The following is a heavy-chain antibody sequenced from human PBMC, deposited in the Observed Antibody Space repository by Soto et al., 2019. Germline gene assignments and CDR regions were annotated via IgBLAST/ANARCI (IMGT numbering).Heavy chain of an antibody. CDR1: GFTFSGSA. D-gene: IGHD3-10*02. CDR3: TRHVPRSGMDV. CDR2: IRSKANSYAT. J-gene: IGHJ6*02. Sequence: PGGSLRLSCAASGFTFSGSAMHWVRQASGKGLEWVGRIRSKANSYATAYAASVKGRFTISRDDSKNTAYLQMNSLKTEDTAVYYCTRHVPRSGMDVWGQGTTVTVSS. V-gene: IGHV3-73*01.